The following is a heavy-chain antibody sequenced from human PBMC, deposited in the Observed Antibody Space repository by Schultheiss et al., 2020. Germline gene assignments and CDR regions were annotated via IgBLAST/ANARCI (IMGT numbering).Heavy chain of an antibody. Sequence: GGSLRLSCAASGFTFSSYAMSWVRQAPGKGLEWVAVIWYDGSNKYYADSVKGRFTISRDNSKNTLYLQMNSLRAEDTAVYYCASRGGSSGYALDYWGQGTLVT. CDR2: IWYDGSNK. D-gene: IGHD3-22*01. V-gene: IGHV3-33*08. CDR3: ASRGGSSGYALDY. CDR1: GFTFSSYA. J-gene: IGHJ4*02.